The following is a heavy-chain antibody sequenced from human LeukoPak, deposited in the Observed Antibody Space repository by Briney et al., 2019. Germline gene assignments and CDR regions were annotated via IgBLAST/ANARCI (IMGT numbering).Heavy chain of an antibody. CDR2: ILYDGSNK. V-gene: IGHV3-30*18. Sequence: GGSMRLSCAASAFTFSSYGMQWVRQAPGKGLEWVAVILYDGSNKYYADSVKGRLTISRDNSKNTLYLQMNSLRAEDTAVYYCAKDLLDYNDSSGEGAFDIWGQGTMVTVSS. CDR1: AFTFSSYG. CDR3: AKDLLDYNDSSGEGAFDI. D-gene: IGHD3-22*01. J-gene: IGHJ3*02.